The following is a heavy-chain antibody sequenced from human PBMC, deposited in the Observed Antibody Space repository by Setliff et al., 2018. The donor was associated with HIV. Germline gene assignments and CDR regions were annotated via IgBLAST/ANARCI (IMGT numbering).Heavy chain of an antibody. Sequence: ASVKVSCKASGYTFTSYGISWVRQAPGQGLEWMGWISTYSGNTNYAQKLQGRVTMTTDTSTSTAYMELRSLRSDDTAVYYCARVEAFGGVSYSYYYMDVWGKGTTVTVSS. CDR2: ISTYSGNT. D-gene: IGHD3-16*01. V-gene: IGHV1-18*01. CDR1: GYTFTSYG. J-gene: IGHJ6*03. CDR3: ARVEAFGGVSYSYYYMDV.